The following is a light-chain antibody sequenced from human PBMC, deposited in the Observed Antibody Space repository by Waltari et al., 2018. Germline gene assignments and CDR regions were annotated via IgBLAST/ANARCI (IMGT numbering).Light chain of an antibody. CDR1: SSAVCGYNS. V-gene: IGLV2-11*01. J-gene: IGLJ2*01. CDR2: DVS. CDR3: CSYAGSYTFVV. Sequence: QSALTQPRSVSGSPGQSVTLSCTVTSSAVCGYNSFSWYQQHPGKAPKLMIYDVSKRPSGVPDRFSGSKSGNTASLTISGLQAEDEADYYCCSYAGSYTFVVFGGGTKLTVL.